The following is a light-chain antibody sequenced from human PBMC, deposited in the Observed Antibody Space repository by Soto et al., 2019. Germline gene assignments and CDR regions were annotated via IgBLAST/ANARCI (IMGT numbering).Light chain of an antibody. J-gene: IGKJ5*01. CDR1: QGVRNN. V-gene: IGKV3-15*01. Sequence: EVVMTQSPVTLSVSPGESATLSCRASQGVRNNLAWYQQRPGQAPRLLIYGASTRAAGIPARFSGSGSGTEFTLTISGLQSEDFAVYYCQQYNNWPPITFGQGTRLEIK. CDR2: GAS. CDR3: QQYNNWPPIT.